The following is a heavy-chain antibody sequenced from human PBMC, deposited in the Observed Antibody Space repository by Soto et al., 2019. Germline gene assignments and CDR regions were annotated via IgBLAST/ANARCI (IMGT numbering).Heavy chain of an antibody. D-gene: IGHD6-6*01. CDR2: INSDGSST. CDR1: GFTFSSYW. CDR3: ANIEYSSSSPPFGFC. J-gene: IGHJ4*02. V-gene: IGHV3-74*01. Sequence: GGSLRLSCAASGFTFSSYWMHWVRQAPGKGLVWVSRINSDGSSTSYADSVKGRFTISRDNAKNTLYLQMNSLRAEDTAVYYCANIEYSSSSPPFGFCWGQGTLVTVSS.